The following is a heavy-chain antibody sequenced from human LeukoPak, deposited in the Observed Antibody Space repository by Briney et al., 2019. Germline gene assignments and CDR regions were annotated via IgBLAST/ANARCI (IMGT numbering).Heavy chain of an antibody. CDR3: AKGPSGSYYDNWFDP. CDR2: ISSSSSYI. CDR1: GFTFSSYS. J-gene: IGHJ5*02. Sequence: GGSLRLSCAASGFTFSSYSMNWVRQAPGKGLEWVSSISSSSSYIYYADSVKGRFTISRDNAKNSLYLQMNSLRAEDTALYYCAKGPSGSYYDNWFDPWGQGTLVTASS. V-gene: IGHV3-21*04. D-gene: IGHD1-26*01.